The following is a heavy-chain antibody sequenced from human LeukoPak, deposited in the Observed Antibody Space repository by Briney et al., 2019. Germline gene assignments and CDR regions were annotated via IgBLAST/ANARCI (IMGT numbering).Heavy chain of an antibody. CDR1: GYTFTGYY. J-gene: IGHJ3*02. V-gene: IGHV1-46*01. CDR2: INPSGGST. D-gene: IGHD3-22*01. Sequence: ASVKVSCKASGYTFTGYYMHWVRQAPGQGLEWMGIINPSGGSTSYAQKFQGRVTMTRDMSTSTVYMELSSLRSEDTAVYYCARDSRAYDSSGYYQGNAFDIWGQGTMVTVSS. CDR3: ARDSRAYDSSGYYQGNAFDI.